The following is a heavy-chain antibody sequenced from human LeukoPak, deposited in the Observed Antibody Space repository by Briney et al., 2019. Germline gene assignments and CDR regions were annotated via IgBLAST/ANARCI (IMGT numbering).Heavy chain of an antibody. CDR3: AKDDSVFWKAFDI. CDR2: ISSSGSTI. J-gene: IGHJ3*02. D-gene: IGHD1-1*01. V-gene: IGHV3-48*03. Sequence: GGSLRLSCAASGFTFSSYEMNWVRQAPGKGLEWVSYISSSGSTIYYADSVKGRFTISRDNSKNTLYLQMDNLEVEDTAVYFCAKDDSVFWKAFDIWGQGTMVTVSS. CDR1: GFTFSSYE.